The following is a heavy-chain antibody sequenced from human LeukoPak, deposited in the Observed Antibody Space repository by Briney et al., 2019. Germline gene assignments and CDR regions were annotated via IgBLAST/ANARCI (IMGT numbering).Heavy chain of an antibody. CDR3: AREYDSSGYWAWFDP. J-gene: IGHJ5*02. D-gene: IGHD3-22*01. V-gene: IGHV1-46*01. Sequence: ASVTVSRKASGYTFTSYHLHWVRQAHGQGLEWMGIIYTSGGSTSYAQKFQGRVTMTRDMSTSTVYMELSSLRSEGTAVYYCAREYDSSGYWAWFDPWGEGTLVTVSS. CDR1: GYTFTSYH. CDR2: IYTSGGST.